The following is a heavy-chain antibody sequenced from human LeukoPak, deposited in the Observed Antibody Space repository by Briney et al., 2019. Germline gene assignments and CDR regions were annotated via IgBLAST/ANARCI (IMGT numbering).Heavy chain of an antibody. CDR2: INRDGSST. D-gene: IGHD5-18*01. V-gene: IGHV3-74*01. CDR1: GFTFISYW. Sequence: PGGSLRLSCAASGFTFISYWMHWVRHAPGKGLVWVSRINRDGSSTDYADSVKGRFTISRDDAKNTLYLQMNSLRGEDTAVYFCARDAPGNTALDYWGQGTLVTVSS. CDR3: ARDAPGNTALDY. J-gene: IGHJ4*02.